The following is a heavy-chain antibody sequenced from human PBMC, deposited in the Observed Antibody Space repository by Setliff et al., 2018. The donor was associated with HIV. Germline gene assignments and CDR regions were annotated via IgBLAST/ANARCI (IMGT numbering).Heavy chain of an antibody. D-gene: IGHD3-10*01. Sequence: ASVKVSCKSSGYTFSQYGISWVRQAPGQGLEWMGWISTYNGQRNYAQKVQGRVTFTIDTSTSTAYMELRSLRSDDTAVYYCAREGVREPPSNTLYYGMDVWGQGTTVTVS. V-gene: IGHV1-18*01. CDR3: AREGVREPPSNTLYYGMDV. CDR2: ISTYNGQR. J-gene: IGHJ6*02. CDR1: GYTFSQYG.